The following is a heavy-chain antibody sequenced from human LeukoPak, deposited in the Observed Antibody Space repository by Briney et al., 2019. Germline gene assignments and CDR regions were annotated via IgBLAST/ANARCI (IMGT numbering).Heavy chain of an antibody. J-gene: IGHJ4*02. D-gene: IGHD2-21*02. CDR3: ASVLYCGADCYSGRYFFDY. Sequence: ASVKVSCKASGYTFTSYDMHWVRQAPGQGLEWMGIINPSGDGTSYAQKFQGRVTMTRDTSTSTVYMELSSLRSEDTAVYYCASVLYCGADCYSGRYFFDYWGQGTRVTVSS. CDR2: INPSGDGT. V-gene: IGHV1-46*01. CDR1: GYTFTSYD.